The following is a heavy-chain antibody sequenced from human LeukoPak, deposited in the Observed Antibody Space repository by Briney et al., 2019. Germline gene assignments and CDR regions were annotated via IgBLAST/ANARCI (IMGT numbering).Heavy chain of an antibody. D-gene: IGHD5/OR15-5a*01. V-gene: IGHV5-51*01. CDR2: IYPGDSDT. Sequence: GESPKISCKGSGYSFTSYWIGWVRQMPGKGLEWMGIIYPGDSDTRYSPSFQGQVTISADKSISTAYLQWSSLKASDTAMYYCARSRPHSVYDLNWFDPWGQGTLVTVSS. CDR3: ARSRPHSVYDLNWFDP. CDR1: GYSFTSYW. J-gene: IGHJ5*02.